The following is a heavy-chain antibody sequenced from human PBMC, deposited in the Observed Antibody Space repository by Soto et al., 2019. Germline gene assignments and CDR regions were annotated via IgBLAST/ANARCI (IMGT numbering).Heavy chain of an antibody. CDR3: ARDGGRHSGGIDY. V-gene: IGHV1-69*01. D-gene: IGHD1-26*01. CDR2: IIPIFGTA. J-gene: IGHJ4*02. Sequence: QVQLVQSGAEVKKPGSSVKVSCKASGGTFSSYSINWVRHAPGQGLEWMGEIIPIFGTANYAQKFQGRVTITADDSTSTAYMALSSLRSEDTAVYYCARDGGRHSGGIDYWGQGTLVTVSS. CDR1: GGTFSSYS.